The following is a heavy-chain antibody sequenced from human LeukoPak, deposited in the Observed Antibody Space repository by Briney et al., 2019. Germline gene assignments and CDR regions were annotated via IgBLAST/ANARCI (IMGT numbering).Heavy chain of an antibody. J-gene: IGHJ3*02. V-gene: IGHV3-48*01. CDR1: GFTFSSYS. Sequence: GGSLRLSCAASGFTFSSYSMNWVRQAPGKGLEWVSYISSSSSTIYYADSVKGRFTISRDNAKNSLYLQMNSLRAEDTALYYCAKDRGQLLNDAFDIWGQGTMVAVSS. CDR2: ISSSSSTI. D-gene: IGHD2-2*01. CDR3: AKDRGQLLNDAFDI.